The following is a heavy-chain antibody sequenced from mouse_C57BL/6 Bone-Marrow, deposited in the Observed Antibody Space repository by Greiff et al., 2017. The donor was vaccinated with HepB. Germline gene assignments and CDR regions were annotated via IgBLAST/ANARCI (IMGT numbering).Heavy chain of an antibody. CDR1: GYTFTDHI. CDR2: IYPVSGET. CDR3: GRGGYGSRGYAMDY. J-gene: IGHJ4*01. D-gene: IGHD1-1*01. V-gene: IGHV1-11*01. Sequence: QVHVKQSGAELASPGASVTLSCKASGYTFTDHIMNWVKKRPGQGLEWIGRIYPVSGETNYNQKFMGKATFSVDRSSSTVYMVLNSLTSEDPAVYYCGRGGYGSRGYAMDYWGQGTSVTVSS.